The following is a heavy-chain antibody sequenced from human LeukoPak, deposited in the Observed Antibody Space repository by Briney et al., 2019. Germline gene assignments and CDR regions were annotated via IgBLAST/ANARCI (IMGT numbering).Heavy chain of an antibody. J-gene: IGHJ4*02. D-gene: IGHD5-18*01. CDR1: GFTFSGHW. V-gene: IGHV3-74*03. Sequence: HPGGSLRLSCTASGFTFSGHWIHWVRQPPGMGLVWVSRINERGTDSMYAESVKGRFTISRDNAKNTVYLQMNSLRAEDTAVYYCVRDDTLWTLDWWGQGTLVSVSS. CDR2: INERGTDS. CDR3: VRDDTLWTLDW.